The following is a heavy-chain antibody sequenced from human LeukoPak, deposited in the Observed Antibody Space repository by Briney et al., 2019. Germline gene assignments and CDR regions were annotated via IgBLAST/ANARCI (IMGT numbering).Heavy chain of an antibody. Sequence: GGSLRLSWAGSGFTSSRSWMTWVRQAPGKGMEWVASINQGGSVLHYMDSVKGRFTISRDNAENSVFLQMNNLRAEDTAVYYCAKLLGDVTTLDYWGQGTQVTVSS. CDR3: AKLLGDVTTLDY. D-gene: IGHD3-16*01. V-gene: IGHV3-7*01. CDR1: GFTSSRSW. CDR2: INQGGSVL. J-gene: IGHJ4*02.